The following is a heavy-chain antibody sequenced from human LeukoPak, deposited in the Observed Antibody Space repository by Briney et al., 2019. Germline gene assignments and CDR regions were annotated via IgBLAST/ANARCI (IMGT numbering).Heavy chain of an antibody. J-gene: IGHJ4*02. CDR3: AKDCVEYSGSYFDY. V-gene: IGHV3-30*02. D-gene: IGHD1-26*01. Sequence: GGSLRLSCAASGVTFSNYDMHWARQAPGKGRGWGTFIRSDGSNKYYADSVKGRFTISRDNSKNTLFLQMNSLRGEDTAVFYCAKDCVEYSGSYFDYWGQGTLVTVSS. CDR1: GVTFSNYD. CDR2: IRSDGSNK.